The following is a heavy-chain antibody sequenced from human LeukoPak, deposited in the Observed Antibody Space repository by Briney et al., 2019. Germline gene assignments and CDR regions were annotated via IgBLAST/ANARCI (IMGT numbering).Heavy chain of an antibody. V-gene: IGHV3-21*01. Sequence: GGSLRLSCAASGFTFSSYSINWVRQAPGKGLEWVSSITSSSSYINYADSVKGRFTISRDNAKKSLYLQMNSLRVEDTAVYYCSRGADVDTALFDYWGQGTLVTVSS. CDR1: GFTFSSYS. CDR3: SRGADVDTALFDY. CDR2: ITSSSSYI. J-gene: IGHJ4*02. D-gene: IGHD5-18*01.